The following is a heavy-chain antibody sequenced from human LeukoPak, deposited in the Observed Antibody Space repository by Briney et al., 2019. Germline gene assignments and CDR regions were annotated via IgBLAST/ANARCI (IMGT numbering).Heavy chain of an antibody. V-gene: IGHV3-7*03. CDR3: ARDGYSYGYFFDY. CDR1: GFTFSSYW. D-gene: IGHD5-18*01. CDR2: IKQDGSEK. J-gene: IGHJ4*02. Sequence: GGSLRLSCAGSGFTFSSYWMSWVRQAPGKGLEWVANIKQDGSEKYYVDSVRGRFTISRDNAKNSLYLQMNSLRAEDTAMYYCARDGYSYGYFFDYWGQGTLVTVSS.